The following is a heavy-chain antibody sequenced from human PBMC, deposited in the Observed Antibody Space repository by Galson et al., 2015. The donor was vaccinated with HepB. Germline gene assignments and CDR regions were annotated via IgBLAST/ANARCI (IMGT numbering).Heavy chain of an antibody. CDR2: IWYDGSNK. V-gene: IGHV3-33*01. J-gene: IGHJ4*02. CDR3: AREGAMVEEEYFDY. CDR1: GFTFSSYG. D-gene: IGHD5-18*01. Sequence: SLRLSCAASGFTFSSYGMHWVRQAPGKGLEWVAVIWYDGSNKYYADSVKGRFTISRDNSKNTLYLQMNSLRAEDTAVYYCAREGAMVEEEYFDYWGQGTLVTVSS.